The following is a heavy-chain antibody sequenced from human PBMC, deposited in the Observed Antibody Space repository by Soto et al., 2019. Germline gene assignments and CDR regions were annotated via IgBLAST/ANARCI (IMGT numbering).Heavy chain of an antibody. CDR2: IIPILGIA. CDR3: ARDPDYYDSSGYYSLDEYYFDY. CDR1: GGTFSSYT. D-gene: IGHD3-22*01. Sequence: GASVKVSCKASGGTFSSYTISWVRQAPGQGLEWMGRIIPILGIANYAQKFQGRVTITADKSTSTAYMELSSLRSEDTAVYYCARDPDYYDSSGYYSLDEYYFDYWGQGTLVTVSS. V-gene: IGHV1-69*04. J-gene: IGHJ4*02.